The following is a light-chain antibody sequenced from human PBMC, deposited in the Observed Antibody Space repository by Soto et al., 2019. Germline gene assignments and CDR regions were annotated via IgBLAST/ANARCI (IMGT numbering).Light chain of an antibody. J-gene: IGLJ2*01. CDR1: KLGDKY. CDR2: QDS. V-gene: IGLV3-1*01. CDR3: QAWESSTAYVV. Sequence: SYELTQPPSVSVSPGQTASITCSGDKLGDKYACWYQQKPGQSPVLVIYQDSKRPSGIPERFSGSNSGNTATLTISGTQAMDEADYYCQAWESSTAYVVFGGGTKVTVL.